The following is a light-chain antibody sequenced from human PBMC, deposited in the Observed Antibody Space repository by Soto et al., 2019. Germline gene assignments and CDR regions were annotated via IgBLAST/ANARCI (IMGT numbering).Light chain of an antibody. J-gene: IGLJ3*02. Sequence: QSALTHPPSASGSPGQSVTISCTGTSRDIGASNYVSWYQQHPGKAPKLMIHEVSKRPSGVSDRFSGSKSGNTGSLTVSGLQAEDEADYYCSSYAGSKDRRVFGGGTMLTVL. CDR3: SSYAGSKDRRV. CDR2: EVS. V-gene: IGLV2-8*01. CDR1: SRDIGASNY.